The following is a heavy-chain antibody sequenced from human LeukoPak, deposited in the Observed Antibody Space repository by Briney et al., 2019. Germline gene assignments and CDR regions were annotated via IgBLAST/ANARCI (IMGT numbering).Heavy chain of an antibody. V-gene: IGHV3-30*02. CDR3: ATKGIVGVHRPFDY. CDR2: TRNDGSDK. D-gene: IGHD1-26*01. Sequence: PPGGSLRLSCVASGFTFSTCGMHWVRQPPGKGLEWVAFTRNDGSDKYYAESVKGRFTTSRDNSKNTLYLQMNSLRAEDTAVYYCATKGIVGVHRPFDYWGQGTLVTVSS. CDR1: GFTFSTCG. J-gene: IGHJ4*02.